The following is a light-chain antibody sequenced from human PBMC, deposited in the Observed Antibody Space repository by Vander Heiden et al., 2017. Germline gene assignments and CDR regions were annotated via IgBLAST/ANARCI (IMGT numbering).Light chain of an antibody. V-gene: IGKV3-11*01. J-gene: IGKJ5*01. CDR2: DAS. CDR1: QSVSNR. Sequence: EIVLTQSPATLSLSPGERATLPCRASQSVSNRLAGYQQKPGQAPMLLISDASNRATGIPGRFSGSGSGTDFTLTISSLEPEDFAVYYCQQQVNWHVSFGQGTLMEIK. CDR3: QQQVNWHVS.